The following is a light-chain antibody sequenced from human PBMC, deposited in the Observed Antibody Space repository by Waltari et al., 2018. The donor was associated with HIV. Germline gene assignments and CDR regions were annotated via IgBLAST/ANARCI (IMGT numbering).Light chain of an antibody. Sequence: QSALTQPASVSGSPGQSITISCTGTSSDVGGYHYVSWYQQHPGKAPKLMIYEVSNRPSGVSNRFSGSKSGNTASLTISGLQAEDEADYYCSSYTSISPYVFGTGTKVTVL. CDR2: EVS. J-gene: IGLJ1*01. CDR3: SSYTSISPYV. CDR1: SSDVGGYHY. V-gene: IGLV2-14*01.